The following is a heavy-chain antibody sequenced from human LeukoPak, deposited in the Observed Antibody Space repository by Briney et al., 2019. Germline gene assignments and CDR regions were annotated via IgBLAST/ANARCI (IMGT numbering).Heavy chain of an antibody. CDR3: ESARYVSRFYAFDI. J-gene: IGHJ3*02. D-gene: IGHD3-9*01. CDR2: LSKSGNT. Sequence: SETLSLTCTVSGVSTSSYHWSWVRLPPGKGLEWIGYLSKSGNTNYSPSLKSRVTIFGDTSKNQFFLKLRCVTAADTAMYYCESARYVSRFYAFDIWGQGTLVTVSS. V-gene: IGHV4-59*01. CDR1: GVSTSSYH.